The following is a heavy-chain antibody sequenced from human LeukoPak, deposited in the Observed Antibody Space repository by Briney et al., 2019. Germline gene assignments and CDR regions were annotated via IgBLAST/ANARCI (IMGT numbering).Heavy chain of an antibody. D-gene: IGHD6-13*01. Sequence: AGGSLRLSCAACGFTFSSYWMSWVRQAPGKGLEWVANIKQDGSEKYYVDSVKGRFTISRDNAKNSLYLQMNSLRAEDTAVYYCARLICIVAAGIFWFDPWGQGTLVTVSS. V-gene: IGHV3-7*01. CDR1: GFTFSSYW. CDR2: IKQDGSEK. CDR3: ARLICIVAAGIFWFDP. J-gene: IGHJ5*02.